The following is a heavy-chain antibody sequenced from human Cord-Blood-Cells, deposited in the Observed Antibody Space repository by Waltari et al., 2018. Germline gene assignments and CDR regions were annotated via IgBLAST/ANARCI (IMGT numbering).Heavy chain of an antibody. J-gene: IGHJ5*02. CDR2: INHSGST. D-gene: IGHD4-17*01. V-gene: IGHV4-34*01. CDR1: GGSFSGSY. CDR3: ARGYGGNSRPDGWTYDWFDP. Sequence: QVQLQQWGAGLLKPSETLSLTAAVYGGSFSGSYWTWTRQPPGKGLEWIGEINHSGSTNYNPSLKSRVTISVDTSKNQFSLKLSSVTAADTAVYYCARGYGGNSRPDGWTYDWFDPWGQGTLVTVSS.